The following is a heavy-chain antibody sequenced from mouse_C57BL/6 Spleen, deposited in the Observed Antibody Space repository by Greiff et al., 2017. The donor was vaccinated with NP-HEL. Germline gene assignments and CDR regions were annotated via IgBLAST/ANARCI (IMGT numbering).Heavy chain of an antibody. V-gene: IGHV1-69*01. J-gene: IGHJ2*01. CDR1: GYTFTSYC. Sequence: QVQLQQPGAELVMPGASVKLSCKASGYTFTSYCMHWVKQRPGQGLEWIGEIDPSDSYTNYNQKFKGKSTFTVDKSSSTAYMQLSSLTSEDSAVYYCARFDLDYWGQGTTLTVSS. CDR2: IDPSDSYT. D-gene: IGHD2-4*01. CDR3: ARFDLDY.